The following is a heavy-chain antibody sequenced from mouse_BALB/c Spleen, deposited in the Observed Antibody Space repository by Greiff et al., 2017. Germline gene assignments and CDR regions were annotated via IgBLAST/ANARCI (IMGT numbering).Heavy chain of an antibody. CDR2: ISSGSSTI. CDR1: GFTFSSFG. CDR3: ARFSYDYYAMDY. Sequence: EVKLVESGGGLVQPGGSRKLSCAASGFTFSSFGMHWVRQAPEKGLEWVAYISSGSSTIYYADTVKGRFTISRDNPKNTLFLQMTSLRSEDTAMYYCARFSYDYYAMDYWGQGTSVTVSS. V-gene: IGHV5-17*02. J-gene: IGHJ4*01.